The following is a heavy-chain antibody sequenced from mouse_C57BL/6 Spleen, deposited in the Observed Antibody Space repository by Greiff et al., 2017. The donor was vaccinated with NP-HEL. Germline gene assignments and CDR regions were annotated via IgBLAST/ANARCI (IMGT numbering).Heavy chain of an antibody. CDR1: GYAFSSSW. CDR3: ARWDLYGNY. CDR2: IYPGDGDT. V-gene: IGHV1-82*01. Sequence: QVQLQQSGPELVKPGASVKISCKASGYAFSSSWMNWVKQRPGKGLEWIGRIYPGDGDTNYNGKFKGKATLTADKSSSTAYMQLSSLTSEDSAVXFCARWDLYGNYWGQGTTLTVSS. J-gene: IGHJ2*01. D-gene: IGHD1-1*01.